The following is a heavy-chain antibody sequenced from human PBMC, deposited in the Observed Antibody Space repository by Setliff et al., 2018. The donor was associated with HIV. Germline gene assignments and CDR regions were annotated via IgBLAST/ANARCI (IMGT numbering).Heavy chain of an antibody. Sequence: SETLSLTCSVSGVSINRTDHYWSWIRQPPGKGLEWIGEINHSGSTNYNPSLKSRVTISVDTSKNQFSLKLSSVTAADTAVYYCASSSIAARAPQRLRYYYGMDVWGQGTTVTVSS. CDR3: ASSSIAARAPQRLRYYYGMDV. J-gene: IGHJ6*02. D-gene: IGHD6-6*01. CDR1: GVSINRTDHY. V-gene: IGHV4-34*01. CDR2: INHSGST.